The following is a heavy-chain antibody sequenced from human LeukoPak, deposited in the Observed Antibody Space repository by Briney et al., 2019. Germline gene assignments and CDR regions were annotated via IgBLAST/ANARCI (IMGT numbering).Heavy chain of an antibody. J-gene: IGHJ3*02. CDR3: AKEIYCTATTCQGNDAFDM. Sequence: PGGSLRLSCAASGFTFSNYGMHWVRQAPGKGLEWVTFIRYDGSTKYYADSVKGRFTISRDNSKNTLYLQMNSLKADDTAVYYCAKEIYCTATTCQGNDAFDMWGQGTVVTVSS. V-gene: IGHV3-30*02. CDR1: GFTFSNYG. D-gene: IGHD2-8*02. CDR2: IRYDGSTK.